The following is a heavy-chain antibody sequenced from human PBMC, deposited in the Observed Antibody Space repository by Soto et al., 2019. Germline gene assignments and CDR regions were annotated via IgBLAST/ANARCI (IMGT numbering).Heavy chain of an antibody. V-gene: IGHV1-18*01. CDR1: GYTFTSYA. Sequence: VSVKVSCKASGYTFTSYAMHWVRQAPGQRLEWMGWISAYNSHTTYAQNLQGRITMTTDTSTSTAYMELRSLRSDDTAVYYCARHRLDYWGQGTLVTVSS. CDR2: ISAYNSHT. CDR3: ARHRLDY. J-gene: IGHJ4*02.